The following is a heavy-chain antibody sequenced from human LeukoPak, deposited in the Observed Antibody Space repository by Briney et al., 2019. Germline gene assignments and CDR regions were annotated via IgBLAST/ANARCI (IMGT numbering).Heavy chain of an antibody. CDR1: GFTFSSYA. CDR2: TSGSGGHT. CDR3: MKGAV. J-gene: IGHJ4*02. V-gene: IGHV3-23*01. Sequence: GGSLRLSCAASGFTFSSYAVSWVRQAPGKGLEWVSGTSGSGGHTYYADSVKGRFTISRDNSKNTLYLQMNRLGAEDTAIYYCMKGAVWGQGTLATVSS.